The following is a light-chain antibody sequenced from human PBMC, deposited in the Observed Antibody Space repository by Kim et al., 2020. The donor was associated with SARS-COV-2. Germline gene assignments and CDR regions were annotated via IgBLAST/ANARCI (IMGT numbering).Light chain of an antibody. CDR1: SSDVGNNNY. CDR3: SSYTNNIWI. Sequence: GQSLTISCTGTSSDVGNNNYVSCYQQHPDKVPKRIIYDVTNRPSGVSNRFSGSKSGNAASLTISSLQAEDEADYYCSSYTNNIWIFGGGTQLTVL. J-gene: IGLJ2*01. V-gene: IGLV2-14*03. CDR2: DVT.